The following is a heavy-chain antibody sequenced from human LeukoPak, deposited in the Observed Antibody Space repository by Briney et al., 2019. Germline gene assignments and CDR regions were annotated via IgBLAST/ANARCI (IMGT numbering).Heavy chain of an antibody. CDR1: GGSISSSSYY. CDR3: ARAPYYDSSGYLFDY. CDR2: IYYSGST. V-gene: IGHV4-39*07. D-gene: IGHD3-22*01. J-gene: IGHJ4*02. Sequence: SETLSLTCTVSGGSISSSSYYWGWIRQPPGKGLEWIGSIYYSGSTYYNPSLKSRITISVDTSKNQFSLKLSSVTAADTAVYYCARAPYYDSSGYLFDYWGQGTLVTVSS.